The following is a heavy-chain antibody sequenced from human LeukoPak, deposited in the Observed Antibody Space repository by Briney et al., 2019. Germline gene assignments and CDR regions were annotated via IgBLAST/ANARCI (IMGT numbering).Heavy chain of an antibody. J-gene: IGHJ4*02. Sequence: SETLSLTCTVSSDSISSYYWSWIRQPPGKGLEWIGSIYHSGSTYYNPSLKSRVTISPDTSKNQFSLKLSSVTAADTAVYYCARLSSYDYVWGSPVWDYWGQGTLVTVSS. D-gene: IGHD3-16*01. CDR3: ARLSSYDYVWGSPVWDY. CDR2: IYHSGST. CDR1: SDSISSYY. V-gene: IGHV4-38-2*02.